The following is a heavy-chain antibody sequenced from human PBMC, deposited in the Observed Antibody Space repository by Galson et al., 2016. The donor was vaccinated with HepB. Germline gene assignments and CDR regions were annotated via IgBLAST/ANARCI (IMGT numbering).Heavy chain of an antibody. V-gene: IGHV1-3*01. J-gene: IGHJ5*02. CDR1: GNTPSIYS. D-gene: IGHD2-15*01. Sequence: SVKVSCKASGNTPSIYSMHWVRQAPGQRLEWMGWINGGNSDTKYSQQFQGRVTFTRVTSASTAYLELSNLTSEDTAVYYCATTGYCSGGSCYRGWFDPWGQGTLVTVSS. CDR3: ATTGYCSGGSCYRGWFDP. CDR2: INGGNSDT.